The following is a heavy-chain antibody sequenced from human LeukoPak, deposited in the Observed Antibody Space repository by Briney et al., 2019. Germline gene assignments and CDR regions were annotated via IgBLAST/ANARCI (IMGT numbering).Heavy chain of an antibody. D-gene: IGHD3-10*02. Sequence: PGGSLRLSCAASGFTFDEYGMSWVRQAQGKGLEWVSGISLNGGATGYADSLKGRFTISRDNGKNSLYLQMNSLRAEDTALYYCVQSITMFIGWGQGTLVTVSS. V-gene: IGHV3-20*04. CDR1: GFTFDEYG. CDR2: ISLNGGAT. CDR3: VQSITMFIG. J-gene: IGHJ4*02.